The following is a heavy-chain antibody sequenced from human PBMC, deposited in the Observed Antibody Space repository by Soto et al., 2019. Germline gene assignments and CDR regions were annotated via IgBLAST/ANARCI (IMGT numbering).Heavy chain of an antibody. Sequence: EVQLVESGGGLVKPGGSLRLSCAASGFTFSSYSMNWVRQAPGKGLEWVSSISSSSSYIYYADSVKGRFTISRDNAKNSMYLQINSLRAEDTAVYYCARGVTGYFDYWGQGTLVTVSS. CDR3: ARGVTGYFDY. D-gene: IGHD2-8*01. J-gene: IGHJ4*02. V-gene: IGHV3-21*01. CDR2: ISSSSSYI. CDR1: GFTFSSYS.